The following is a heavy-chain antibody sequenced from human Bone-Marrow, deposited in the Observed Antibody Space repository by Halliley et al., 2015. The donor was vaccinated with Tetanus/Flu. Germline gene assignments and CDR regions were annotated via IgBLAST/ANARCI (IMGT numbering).Heavy chain of an antibody. D-gene: IGHD3-22*01. CDR2: IGPRDSPT. Sequence: RIGPRDSPTSYSPSFQGHITISVDKSVNIAYLQWSSLKASDTAMYYCARYAFGSSGWYYFDYWGQGTLVTVSS. J-gene: IGHJ4*02. CDR3: ARYAFGSSGWYYFDY. V-gene: IGHV5-10-1*01.